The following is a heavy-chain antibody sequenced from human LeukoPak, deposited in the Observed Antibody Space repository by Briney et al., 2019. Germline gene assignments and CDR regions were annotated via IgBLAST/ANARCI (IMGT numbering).Heavy chain of an antibody. Sequence: GGSLRLSCAASGFTFSSYDMHWVRQATGKGLEWVSAIGTAGDTYYPGSVKGRFTISRDNAKNTLYLQMSGLRVDDTAVYYCAREKVVAAQYYYYGMDVWGQGTTVTVSS. CDR1: GFTFSSYD. J-gene: IGHJ6*02. CDR3: AREKVVAAQYYYYGMDV. V-gene: IGHV3-13*01. CDR2: IGTAGDT. D-gene: IGHD2-15*01.